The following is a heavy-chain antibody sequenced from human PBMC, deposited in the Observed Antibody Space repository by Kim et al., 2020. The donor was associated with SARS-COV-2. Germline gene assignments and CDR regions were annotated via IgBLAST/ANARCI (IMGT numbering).Heavy chain of an antibody. Sequence: GGSLRLSCAASGFTFSSYWMSWVRQAPGKGLEWVANIKQDGSEKYYVDSVKGRFTISRDNAKNSLYLQMNSLRAEDTAVYYCARDRAGDGYPVGYFDYWGQGTLVTVSS. CDR2: IKQDGSEK. D-gene: IGHD5-12*01. J-gene: IGHJ4*02. V-gene: IGHV3-7*03. CDR1: GFTFSSYW. CDR3: ARDRAGDGYPVGYFDY.